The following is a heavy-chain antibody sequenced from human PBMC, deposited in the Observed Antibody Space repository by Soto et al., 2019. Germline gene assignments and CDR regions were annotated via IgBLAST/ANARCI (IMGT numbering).Heavy chain of an antibody. J-gene: IGHJ6*02. CDR3: AKDIRYSSSWYFGYYGMDV. D-gene: IGHD6-13*01. CDR2: ISWNSGSI. Sequence: GGSLRLSCAASGFPFDDYAMHWVRQAPGKGLEWVSGISWNSGSIGYADSVKGRFTISRDNAKNSLYLQMNSLRAEDTALYYCAKDIRYSSSWYFGYYGMDVWGQGTTVTVSS. V-gene: IGHV3-9*01. CDR1: GFPFDDYA.